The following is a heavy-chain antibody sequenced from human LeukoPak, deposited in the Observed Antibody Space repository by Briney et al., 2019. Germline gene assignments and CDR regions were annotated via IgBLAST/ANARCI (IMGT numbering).Heavy chain of an antibody. Sequence: PSETLSLTCVVSGFSISSGCYWGWIRQPPGKGLECIGNIHPSGTTFFNSPLNSRVTMSIDTSKNQFSLKLTSVTAADTAVYYCAREVERRIVNWGQGILVTVSS. CDR3: AREVERRIVN. CDR2: IHPSGTT. V-gene: IGHV4-38-2*02. D-gene: IGHD1-1*01. J-gene: IGHJ4*02. CDR1: GFSISSGCY.